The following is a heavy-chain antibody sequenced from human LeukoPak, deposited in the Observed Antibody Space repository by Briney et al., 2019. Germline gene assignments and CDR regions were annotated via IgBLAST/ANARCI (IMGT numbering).Heavy chain of an antibody. J-gene: IGHJ6*02. V-gene: IGHV1-69*02. CDR3: ATSDTAMVTSGMDV. D-gene: IGHD5-18*01. CDR1: GGTFSSYT. Sequence: GASVKVSCKASGGTFSSYTISWVRQAPGQGLEWMGRIIPILGIANYAQKFQGRVTITADESTSTAYMELSSLRSEDTAVYYCATSDTAMVTSGMDVWGQGTTVTVSS. CDR2: IIPILGIA.